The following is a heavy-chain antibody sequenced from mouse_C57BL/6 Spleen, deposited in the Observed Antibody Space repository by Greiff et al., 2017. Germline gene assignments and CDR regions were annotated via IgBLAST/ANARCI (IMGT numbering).Heavy chain of an antibody. CDR1: GYTFTSYW. V-gene: IGHV1-69*01. D-gene: IGHD3-3*01. CDR2: IDPSDSYT. CDR3: ARQGRDYLDY. J-gene: IGHJ2*01. Sequence: QVQLQQPGAELVMPGASVKLSCKASGYTFTSYWMHWVKQRPGQGLEWIGEIDPSDSYTNYNQKFKGKSTLTVDKSSSTAYMQLSSLTSEDSAVYYCARQGRDYLDYWGQGTTLTVSS.